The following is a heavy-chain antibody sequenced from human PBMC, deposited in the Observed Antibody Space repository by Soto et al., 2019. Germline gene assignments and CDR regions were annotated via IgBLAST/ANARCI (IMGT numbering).Heavy chain of an antibody. V-gene: IGHV4-34*01. D-gene: IGHD3-10*01. CDR1: GGSFSGYY. J-gene: IGHJ6*02. CDR3: ARERGLLWFGELSSYGMDV. Sequence: SDTLSLTCAVYGGSFSGYYWSWIRQPPGKGLEWIGEINHSGSTNYNPSLKSRVTISVDTSKNQFSLKLSSVTAADTAVYYCARERGLLWFGELSSYGMDVWGQGTTVTVSS. CDR2: INHSGST.